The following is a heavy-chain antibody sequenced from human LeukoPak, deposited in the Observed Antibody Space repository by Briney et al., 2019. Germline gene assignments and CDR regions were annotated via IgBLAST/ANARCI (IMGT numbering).Heavy chain of an antibody. CDR2: ISSSSSYI. D-gene: IGHD1-26*01. Sequence: GSLRLSCAASGFTFNNYAMSWVRQAPGKGLEWVSSISSSSSYIYYADSVKGRFTISRDNAKNSLYLQMNGLRAEDTAVYYCARVGSYGLPFDYWGQGTLVTVSS. CDR1: GFTFNNYA. V-gene: IGHV3-21*01. J-gene: IGHJ4*02. CDR3: ARVGSYGLPFDY.